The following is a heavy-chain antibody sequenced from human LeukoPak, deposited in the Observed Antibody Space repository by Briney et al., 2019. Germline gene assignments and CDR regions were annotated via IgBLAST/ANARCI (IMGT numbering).Heavy chain of an antibody. CDR3: ARDLRCSGGSCYSGPPYGMDV. D-gene: IGHD2-15*01. V-gene: IGHV3-30-3*01. Sequence: GGSLRLSCAASGFTFSSYAMHWVRQAPGKGLEWVTVISYDGSNKYYAGAVKGRFNVSRGNSKNTLYLLMNSLRAEDTAVYYCARDLRCSGGSCYSGPPYGMDVWGQGTTVTVSS. CDR1: GFTFSSYA. CDR2: ISYDGSNK. J-gene: IGHJ6*02.